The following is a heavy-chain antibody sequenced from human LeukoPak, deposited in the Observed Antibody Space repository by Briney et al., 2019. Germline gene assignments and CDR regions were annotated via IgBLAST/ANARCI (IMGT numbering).Heavy chain of an antibody. CDR3: ARAGGERFLERLSSPL. D-gene: IGHD3-3*01. V-gene: IGHV1-8*02. CDR2: MKPNSGNT. J-gene: IGHJ4*02. Sequence: ASVKVSCKASGYTFTSYGISWVRQATGQGFEWMGWMKPNSGNTGYAQKFQGRVTMTRSTSISTAYMELSSLRSEDTAVYYCARAGGERFLERLSSPLWGQGTLVTVSS. CDR1: GYTFTSYG.